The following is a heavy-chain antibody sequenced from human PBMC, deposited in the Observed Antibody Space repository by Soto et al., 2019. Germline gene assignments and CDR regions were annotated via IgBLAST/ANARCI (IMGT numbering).Heavy chain of an antibody. V-gene: IGHV4-59*01. CDR3: ARDNGYSYGYTLDH. J-gene: IGHJ4*02. Sequence: PSETLCLTCTVSGGSISSYYGSWIRQPPGKGLEWIGYIYYSGSTNYNPSLKSRVTISVDTSKNQFSLKLSSVTAADTAVYYCARDNGYSYGYTLDHWGQGTLVTVSS. CDR2: IYYSGST. CDR1: GGSISSYY. D-gene: IGHD5-18*01.